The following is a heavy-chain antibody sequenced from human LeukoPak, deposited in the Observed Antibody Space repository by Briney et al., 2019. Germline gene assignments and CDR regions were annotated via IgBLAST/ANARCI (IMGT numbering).Heavy chain of an antibody. J-gene: IGHJ6*02. Sequence: ASVKVSCKASGNTFLSYDINWVRQATGQGLEWMGWISAYNGNTNYAQKLQGRVTMTTDTSTSTAYMELRSLRSDDTAVYYCARVGQQLVFHLMDVWGQGTTVTVSS. V-gene: IGHV1-18*01. CDR1: GNTFLSYD. CDR2: ISAYNGNT. CDR3: ARVGQQLVFHLMDV. D-gene: IGHD6-13*01.